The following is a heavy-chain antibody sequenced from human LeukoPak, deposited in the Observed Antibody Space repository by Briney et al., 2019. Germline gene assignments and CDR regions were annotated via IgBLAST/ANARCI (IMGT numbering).Heavy chain of an antibody. CDR1: GFTFSPYS. V-gene: IGHV3-48*01. Sequence: GGSLRLSCAASGFTFSPYSVNWVRQAPGKGLEWVSYMSSGGSTIYYADSVKGRFTISRDNAKNSLYLQMNSLRAEDTAVYYCIRALSGRDDYWGQGTLVTVSS. CDR3: IRALSGRDDY. D-gene: IGHD2-15*01. CDR2: MSSGGSTI. J-gene: IGHJ4*02.